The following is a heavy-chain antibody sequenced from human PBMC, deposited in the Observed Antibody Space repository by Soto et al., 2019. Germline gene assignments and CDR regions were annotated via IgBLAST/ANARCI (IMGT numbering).Heavy chain of an antibody. CDR1: GSTVSGSA. CDR2: IRSKANSYAT. CDR3: TTVQLGITDY. J-gene: IGHJ4*02. V-gene: IGHV3-73*01. D-gene: IGHD7-27*01. Sequence: EVPLVESGGGLVQPGGSLKLSCAASGSTVSGSAMHWVRQASGKGLEWVGRIRSKANSYATAFAASVKGRFTITRDDSKNTAYLELNSLKTEDTAVYSCTTVQLGITDYWGQGTLVTVSS.